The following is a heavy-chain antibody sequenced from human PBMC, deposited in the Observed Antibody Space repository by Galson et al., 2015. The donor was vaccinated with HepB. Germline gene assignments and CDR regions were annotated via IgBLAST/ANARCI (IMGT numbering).Heavy chain of an antibody. CDR3: ARDYYDSSGYYSGTDY. CDR1: GYTFTSYY. V-gene: IGHV1-46*03. Sequence: SVKVSCKASGYTFTSYYMHWVRQAPGQGLEWMGIINPSGGSTSYAQKFQGRVTMTRDTSTSTVYMELSSLRSEDTAVYYCARDYYDSSGYYSGTDYWGQGTLVTVSS. J-gene: IGHJ4*02. CDR2: INPSGGST. D-gene: IGHD3-22*01.